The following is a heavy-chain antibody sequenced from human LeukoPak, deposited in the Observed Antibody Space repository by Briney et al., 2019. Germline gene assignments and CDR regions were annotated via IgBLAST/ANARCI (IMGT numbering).Heavy chain of an antibody. CDR1: GFTFSSYG. CDR2: ISYDGSNK. J-gene: IGHJ4*02. V-gene: IGHV3-30*03. Sequence: GGSLRLSCAASGFTFSSYGMHWVRQAPGKGLEWVAVISYDGSNKYYADSAKGRFTISRDNSKNTLYLQMNSLRAEDTAVYYAYAASGFEYWGQGTLVTVSS. CDR3: YAASGFEY. D-gene: IGHD3-10*01.